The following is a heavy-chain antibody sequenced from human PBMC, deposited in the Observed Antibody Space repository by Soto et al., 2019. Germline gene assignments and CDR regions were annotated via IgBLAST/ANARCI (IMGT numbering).Heavy chain of an antibody. J-gene: IGHJ4*02. V-gene: IGHV3-21*01. CDR2: ITSPRSYI. D-gene: IGHD3-22*01. CDR3: VRIISGYWTIDH. Sequence: EVQLVESGGGLVKPGGSLRLSCAASGFTFSTHSMNWVRQAPGKGLEWVSSITSPRSYIYYADSVKGRFTISRDNGQTSLYLQMNSLRAEDTAVYYFVRIISGYWTIDHWGQGTLVTVSS. CDR1: GFTFSTHS.